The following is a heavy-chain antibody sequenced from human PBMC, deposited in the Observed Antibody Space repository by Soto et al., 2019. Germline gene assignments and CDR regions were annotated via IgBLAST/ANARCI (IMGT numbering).Heavy chain of an antibody. CDR3: ARAGGRYDSSEYFDY. D-gene: IGHD3-22*01. V-gene: IGHV4-31*03. J-gene: IGHJ4*02. CDR2: IYYSGST. CDR1: GGSISSGGYY. Sequence: TPSLTCTVSGGSISSGGYYWSWIRQHPGKGLEWIGYIYYSGSTYYNPSLKSRVTISVDTSKNQFSLKLSSVTAADTAVYYCARAGGRYDSSEYFDYWGQGTLVTVSS.